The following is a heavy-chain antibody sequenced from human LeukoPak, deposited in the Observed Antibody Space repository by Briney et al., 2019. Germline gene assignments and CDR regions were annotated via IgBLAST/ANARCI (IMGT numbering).Heavy chain of an antibody. CDR3: ARGLQWELLNY. D-gene: IGHD1-26*01. CDR2: IYYSGST. J-gene: IGHJ4*02. V-gene: IGHV4-61*01. Sequence: SETLSLTCTVSGGSISSSSYYWSWIRQPPGKGLEWIGYIYYSGSTNYNPSLKSRVTISVDTSKNQFSLKLSSVTAADTAVYYCARGLQWELLNYWGQGTLVTVSS. CDR1: GGSISSSSYY.